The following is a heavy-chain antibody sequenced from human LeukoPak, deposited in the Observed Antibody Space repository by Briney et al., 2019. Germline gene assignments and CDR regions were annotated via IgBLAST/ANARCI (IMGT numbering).Heavy chain of an antibody. CDR2: ISESSSFI. D-gene: IGHD2-8*01. Sequence: GGSLRLSCAASGFTFRNYNMNWVRQAPGKGLEWVSSISESSSFIQYADSLKGRFAISRDNAKNSLYLQMNSLRAEDTAVYYCARQRGYCSSGVCRGWFDPWGQGTLVTVSS. CDR1: GFTFRNYN. V-gene: IGHV3-21*01. CDR3: ARQRGYCSSGVCRGWFDP. J-gene: IGHJ5*02.